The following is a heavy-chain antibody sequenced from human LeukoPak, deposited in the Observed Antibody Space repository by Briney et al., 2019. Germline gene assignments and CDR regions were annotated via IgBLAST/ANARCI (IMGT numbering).Heavy chain of an antibody. CDR1: GYTFTGYY. CDR2: INPNSGGT. CDR3: ARVANFDYGDYYFDY. J-gene: IGHJ4*02. V-gene: IGHV1-2*02. D-gene: IGHD4-17*01. Sequence: ASVKVSCKASGYTFTGYYMHWVRQAPGQGLEWMGWINPNSGGTNYAQKFQGRVTMTRDTSLSTAYMELSRLISDDAAVYFCARVANFDYGDYYFDYWGPGTMVTVST.